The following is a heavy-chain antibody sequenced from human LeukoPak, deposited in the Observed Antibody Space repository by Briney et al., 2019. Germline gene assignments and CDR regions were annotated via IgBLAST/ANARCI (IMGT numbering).Heavy chain of an antibody. CDR1: GGSFSGYY. Sequence: KPSETLSLTCAVYGGSFSGYYWSWIRQPPGKGLEWIGEINHSGSTNYNPSLKSRVTISVDTSKNQFSLKLSSVTAADTAVYYCARGRGNFDYWGQGTLVTVSS. D-gene: IGHD3-10*01. J-gene: IGHJ4*02. CDR2: INHSGST. CDR3: ARGRGNFDY. V-gene: IGHV4-34*01.